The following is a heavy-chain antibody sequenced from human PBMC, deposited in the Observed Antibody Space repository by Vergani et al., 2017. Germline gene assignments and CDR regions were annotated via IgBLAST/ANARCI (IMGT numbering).Heavy chain of an antibody. J-gene: IGHJ6*03. CDR1: GLSFTNDW. Sequence: EVQLVESGGGLVKPGGSLRLSCAASGLSFTNDWMTWVRQAPGKGLEWIGSIKSERDVWTTGYTAPVKGRFNIFRDYSKNMLYLEMTSLKIEDTAVYYLSTTPWPYFYMDVWGKGTTVTVSS. CDR3: STTPWPYFYMDV. D-gene: IGHD2-15*01. V-gene: IGHV3-15*01. CDR2: IKSERDVWTT.